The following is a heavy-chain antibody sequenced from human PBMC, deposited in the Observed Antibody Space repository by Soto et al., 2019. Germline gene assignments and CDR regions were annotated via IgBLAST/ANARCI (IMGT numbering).Heavy chain of an antibody. CDR2: IILIFGKA. CDR1: GGTFSSYA. CDR3: ARVPRLGPYDY. J-gene: IGHJ4*02. D-gene: IGHD3-16*01. V-gene: IGHV1-69*13. Sequence: SVKLSWRDCGGTFSSYALSWVRQAPGQGLEWMGGIILIFGKANYAQKFQGRVTITADESTSTAYMELSSLRSEDTAVYYCARVPRLGPYDYWGQGTLVTITS.